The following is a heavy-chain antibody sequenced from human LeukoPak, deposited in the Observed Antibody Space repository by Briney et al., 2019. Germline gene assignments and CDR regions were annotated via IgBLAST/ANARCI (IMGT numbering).Heavy chain of an antibody. CDR3: ARDRQYSSSHWFDP. CDR2: IYHSGST. Sequence: SGTLSLTCTVSGGSISSGGYYWSWIRQPPGKGLEWIGYIYHSGSTYYNPSLKSRVTISVDRSKNQFSLKLSSVTAADTAVYYCARDRQYSSSHWFDPWGQGTLVTVSS. V-gene: IGHV4-30-2*01. CDR1: GGSISSGGYY. J-gene: IGHJ5*02. D-gene: IGHD6-13*01.